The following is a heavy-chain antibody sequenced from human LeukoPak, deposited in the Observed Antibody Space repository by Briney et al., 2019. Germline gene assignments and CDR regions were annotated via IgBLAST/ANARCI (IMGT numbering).Heavy chain of an antibody. D-gene: IGHD2-2*02. V-gene: IGHV4-30-4*01. Sequence: SETLSLTCTVSVGSISSGDYYWSWVRQPPGKGLEWIGYIYYSGSTYYNPSLKSRVTISVDTSKNQFSLKLSSVTAADTAVYYCARGVGVPAAISFDYWGQGTLVTVSS. J-gene: IGHJ4*02. CDR3: ARGVGVPAAISFDY. CDR2: IYYSGST. CDR1: VGSISSGDYY.